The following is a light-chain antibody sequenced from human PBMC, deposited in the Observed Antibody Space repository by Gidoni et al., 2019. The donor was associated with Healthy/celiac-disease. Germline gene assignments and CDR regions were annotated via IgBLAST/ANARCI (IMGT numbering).Light chain of an antibody. J-gene: IGKJ1*01. V-gene: IGKV1-39*01. Sequence: QMTHSPSSLSASVGDRVTITCRASQSISSYLNWYQQKPGKAPKLLIYAASSLQSGVPSRFSGSGSGTDFTLTISSLQPEDFATYYCQQSYSTPSTFGQGTKVEIK. CDR1: QSISSY. CDR3: QQSYSTPST. CDR2: AAS.